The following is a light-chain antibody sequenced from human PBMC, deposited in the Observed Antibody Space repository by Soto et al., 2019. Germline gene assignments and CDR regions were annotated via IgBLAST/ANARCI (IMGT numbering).Light chain of an antibody. CDR1: SSDVGGYDY. Sequence: QSALTQPASVSGSPGQSITISCTGTSSDVGGYDYVSWYQQYPGRAPKLIIYEVSNRPSGVSNRFSGSKSGNTASLTISGLQAEDEGDYYCSSYTSSSTPFVFGTGTKLTVL. V-gene: IGLV2-14*01. J-gene: IGLJ1*01. CDR2: EVS. CDR3: SSYTSSSTPFV.